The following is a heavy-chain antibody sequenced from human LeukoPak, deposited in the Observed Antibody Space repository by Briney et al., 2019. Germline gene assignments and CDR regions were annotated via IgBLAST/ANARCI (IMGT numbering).Heavy chain of an antibody. Sequence: GGSLRLSCAASGFIFSDYAMKWVRQAPGKGLEWVSGILDNGDTNYADSVKGRFTISRDNFKNTLYLQMSSLRADDTAVYYCVRGRLFRGGFDSWGQGTLVTVS. CDR1: GFIFSDYA. V-gene: IGHV3-23*01. CDR2: ILDNGDT. J-gene: IGHJ4*02. CDR3: VRGRLFRGGFDS. D-gene: IGHD2-15*01.